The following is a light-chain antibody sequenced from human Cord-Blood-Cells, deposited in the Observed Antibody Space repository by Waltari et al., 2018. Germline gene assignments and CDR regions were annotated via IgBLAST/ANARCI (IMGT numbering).Light chain of an antibody. J-gene: IGLJ3*02. CDR2: SNN. Sequence: QPLLTQPPSASGPPGQRVTISCSGSSSNIGSITVKWYQQLPGTAPKLLISSNNQRPSGVPDRFSGSKSGTSASLAISGLQSEDEADYYCAAWDDSLNGPVFGGGTKLTVL. CDR3: AAWDDSLNGPV. V-gene: IGLV1-44*01. CDR1: SSNIGSIT.